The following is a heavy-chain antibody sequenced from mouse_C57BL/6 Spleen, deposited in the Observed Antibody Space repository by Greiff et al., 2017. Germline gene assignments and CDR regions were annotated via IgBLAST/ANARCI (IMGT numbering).Heavy chain of an antibody. V-gene: IGHV1-64*01. CDR1: GYTFTSYW. Sequence: QVQLQQPGAELVKPGASVKLSCKASGYTFTSYWMHWVKQRPGQGLEWIGMIHPNSGSTNYNEKFKSKATLTVDKSSSTAYMQRSSLTSEDAAVYYCARGGFITTAGYWGQGTTLTVSS. CDR2: IHPNSGST. CDR3: ARGGFITTAGY. J-gene: IGHJ2*01. D-gene: IGHD1-1*01.